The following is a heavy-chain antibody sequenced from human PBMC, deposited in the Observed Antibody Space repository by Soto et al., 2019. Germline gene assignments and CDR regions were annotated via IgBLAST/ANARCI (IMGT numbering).Heavy chain of an antibody. CDR3: ARMGSVAAAGTRGYYYGMDV. CDR1: GFTFSSYG. Sequence: PGGSLRLSCAASGFTFSSYGMHWVRQAPGKGLEWVAVIWYDGSNKYYADSVKGRFTISRDNPKNTLYLQMNSLRAEDTAVYYCARMGSVAAAGTRGYYYGMDVWGQGTTVTVSS. J-gene: IGHJ6*02. V-gene: IGHV3-33*01. CDR2: IWYDGSNK. D-gene: IGHD6-13*01.